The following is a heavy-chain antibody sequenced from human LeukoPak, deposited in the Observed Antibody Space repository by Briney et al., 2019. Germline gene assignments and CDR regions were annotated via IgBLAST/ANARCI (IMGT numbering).Heavy chain of an antibody. CDR3: AKDGSWGDYYFYFYMDV. J-gene: IGHJ6*03. CDR1: GFTFGSFA. D-gene: IGHD3-16*01. Sequence: GGSLRLSCEASGFTFGSFAMSWVRQAPGKRLEWVSGISGSGYYTYYADSVKGRFTISRDNSKNTLYIEMNSLRAEDTAVYYCAKDGSWGDYYFYFYMDVWGKGTTVTVSS. CDR2: ISGSGYYT. V-gene: IGHV3-23*01.